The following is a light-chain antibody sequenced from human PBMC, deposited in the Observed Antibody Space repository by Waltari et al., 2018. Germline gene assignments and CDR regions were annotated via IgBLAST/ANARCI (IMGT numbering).Light chain of an antibody. CDR2: DVS. J-gene: IGLJ3*02. CDR1: TSDVGGSNY. V-gene: IGLV2-14*01. Sequence: QSALTQPASVSGSPGQSITISCTGTTSDVGGSNYVSWYQQHPGKAPNPIIYDVSTRPSGVSNRFSGSKSGNTASLTISGLQAEDEADYYCSSYTSSSTWVFGGGTKLTVL. CDR3: SSYTSSSTWV.